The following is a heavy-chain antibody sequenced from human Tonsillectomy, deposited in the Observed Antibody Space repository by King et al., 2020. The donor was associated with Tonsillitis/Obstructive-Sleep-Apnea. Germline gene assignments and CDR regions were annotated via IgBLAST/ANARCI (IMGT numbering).Heavy chain of an antibody. CDR1: GFTVSRNY. J-gene: IGHJ5*02. D-gene: IGHD5-18*01. Sequence: VQLVESGGGLVQPGGSLRLSCAASGFTVSRNYMIWVRQAPGKGLEWVSVIYSGGSTYYADSVKGRFTISRDNSKNTLYLQMNSLRAEDTAVYYCARGLWIQLWHPFDPWGQGTLVTVSS. CDR3: ARGLWIQLWHPFDP. CDR2: IYSGGST. V-gene: IGHV3-66*01.